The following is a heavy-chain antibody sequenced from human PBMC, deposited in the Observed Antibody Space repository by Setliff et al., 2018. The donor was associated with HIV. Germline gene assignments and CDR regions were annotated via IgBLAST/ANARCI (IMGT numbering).Heavy chain of an antibody. Sequence: SVKVSCKASGGTFGNYAVGWVRQAPGQGLEWVGGIVPILNIASYAQDFQGQVSMSADKSINTAYLQWSSLKASDTAVYYCARSMGFKATTRLDFWGPGTLVTVSS. J-gene: IGHJ4*02. CDR1: GGTFGNYA. CDR2: IVPILNIA. D-gene: IGHD3-10*01. CDR3: ARSMGFKATTRLDF. V-gene: IGHV1-69*10.